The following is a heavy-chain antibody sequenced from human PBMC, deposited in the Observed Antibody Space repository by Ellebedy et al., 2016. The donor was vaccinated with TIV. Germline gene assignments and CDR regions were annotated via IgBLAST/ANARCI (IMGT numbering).Heavy chain of an antibody. CDR1: SFTLITYW. D-gene: IGHD6-25*01. J-gene: IGHJ4*02. Sequence: PGGSLRLSCAASSFTLITYWMTWVRQAPGKGLSWVASIRQDGLEEYFVDSVKGRFTISRDNTKNSMYLQMNSLRAEDTAVYFCATENGYYFDYWGQGTLVIVSS. V-gene: IGHV3-7*01. CDR2: IRQDGLEE. CDR3: ATENGYYFDY.